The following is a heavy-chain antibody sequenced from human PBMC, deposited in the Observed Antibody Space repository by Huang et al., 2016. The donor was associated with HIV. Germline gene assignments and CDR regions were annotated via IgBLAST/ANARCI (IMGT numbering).Heavy chain of an antibody. CDR2: ISWNGGDI. V-gene: IGHV3-9*01. Sequence: EVQLEEFGGRLVQPGRSLRLSCATYGFKFDDYAMHWVRQFAGGGREWVSGISWNGGDILYADSVRGRFAISRDNAVKSLYLQMDSLRREDTALYYCVKDRRMRGSGWTFFDNWGQGTLVDVSS. CDR1: GFKFDDYA. D-gene: IGHD6-19*01. J-gene: IGHJ4*02. CDR3: VKDRRMRGSGWTFFDN.